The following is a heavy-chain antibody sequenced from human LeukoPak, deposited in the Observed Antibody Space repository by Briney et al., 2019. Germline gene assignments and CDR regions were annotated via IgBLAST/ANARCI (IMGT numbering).Heavy chain of an antibody. Sequence: PGGSLRLSCAASGFTFSDYYMAWIRQAPGKGLEWVSYISITDTTIYYADSVKGRFTVSRNNAKNSLYLQMNSLRAEDTAVYYCARWNQQVGFDYWGQGTLVTVSS. D-gene: IGHD6-13*01. CDR1: GFTFSDYY. V-gene: IGHV3-11*01. J-gene: IGHJ4*02. CDR3: ARWNQQVGFDY. CDR2: ISITDTTI.